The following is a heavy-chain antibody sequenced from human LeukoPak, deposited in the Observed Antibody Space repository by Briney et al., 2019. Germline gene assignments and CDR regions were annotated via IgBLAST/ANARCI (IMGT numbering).Heavy chain of an antibody. Sequence: PGGSLRLSFAASGFTFSNAWMSWVRQAPGKGLEWVGRIKSKTDGGTTDYAAPVKGRFTISRDDSKNTLYLQMNSLKTEDTAVYYCTTDLPPMVFDIWGQGTMVTVSS. CDR2: IKSKTDGGTT. D-gene: IGHD3-10*01. J-gene: IGHJ3*02. V-gene: IGHV3-15*01. CDR3: TTDLPPMVFDI. CDR1: GFTFSNAW.